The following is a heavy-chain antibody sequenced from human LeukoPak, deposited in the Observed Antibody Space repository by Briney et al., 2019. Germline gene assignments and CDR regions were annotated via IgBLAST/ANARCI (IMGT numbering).Heavy chain of an antibody. CDR3: ARTIGQYSNSWLYFYYGLDV. D-gene: IGHD6-13*01. CDR1: GFTFSDYY. V-gene: IGHV3-11*01. J-gene: IGHJ6*02. CDR2: ISSSGSTI. Sequence: GGSLRLSCAASGFTFSDYYMSWIGQAPGKGLEWVSYISSSGSTIDYADSVKGRFTISSDNAKNSLYLQMNSLRTEDTAVYYGARTIGQYSNSWLYFYYGLDVWGQGTTVTVSS.